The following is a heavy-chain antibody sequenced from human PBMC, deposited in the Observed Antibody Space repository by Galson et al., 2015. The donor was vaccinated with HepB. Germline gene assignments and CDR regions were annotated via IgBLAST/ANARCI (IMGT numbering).Heavy chain of an antibody. D-gene: IGHD2-15*01. CDR1: GYTFTSYH. Sequence: SVKVSCKASGYTFTSYHMHWLRQAPGQGPEWMGIIYPSGGSTNYAQKFQGRVSMTRDTSTSTVYMELSSLRSEDTAVYYCARDAVVDATLYYFDNWGQGALVTVSS. J-gene: IGHJ4*02. V-gene: IGHV1-46*01. CDR2: IYPSGGST. CDR3: ARDAVVDATLYYFDN.